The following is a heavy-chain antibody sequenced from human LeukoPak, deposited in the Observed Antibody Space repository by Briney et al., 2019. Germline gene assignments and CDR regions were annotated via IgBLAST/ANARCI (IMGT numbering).Heavy chain of an antibody. CDR2: ISGSGGST. V-gene: IGHV3-23*01. CDR1: GFTFSSYS. J-gene: IGHJ4*02. D-gene: IGHD6-6*01. CDR3: AKMLVPHLDY. Sequence: PGGSLRLSCAASGFTFSSYSMNWVRHAPGKGLEWVSAISGSGGSTYYADSVKGRFTISRDNSKNTLYLQMNSLRAEDTAVYYCAKMLVPHLDYWGQGTLVTVSS.